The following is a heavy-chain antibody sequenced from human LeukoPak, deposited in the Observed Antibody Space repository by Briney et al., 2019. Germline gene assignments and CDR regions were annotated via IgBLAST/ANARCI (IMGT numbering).Heavy chain of an antibody. CDR1: GVSLSTSGVG. V-gene: IGHV2-5*02. CDR3: AHSQVFSYGSFHDAYDI. J-gene: IGHJ3*02. Sequence: SGPTLVKPTQTLTLTCSLSGVSLSTSGVGVGWIRQPPGKALEWLALIYWDDDSRYSPSLKSRLTIAKDTSRNQVVLTLTNMDSVDTATYYCAHSQVFSYGSFHDAYDIWGLGMLVTVSS. CDR2: IYWDDDS. D-gene: IGHD5-18*01.